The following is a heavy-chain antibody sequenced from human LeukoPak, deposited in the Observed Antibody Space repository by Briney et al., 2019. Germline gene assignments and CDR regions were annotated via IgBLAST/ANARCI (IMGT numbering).Heavy chain of an antibody. D-gene: IGHD6-13*01. CDR2: IYYSGST. Sequence: SETLSLTCTVSGGSISSYYWSWIRQPPGKGLEWIGYIYYSGSTNYNPSLKSRVTISVDTSKNQFSLKLSSVTAADTAVYYCARDDSSSWYRCGMDVWGQGTTVTVSS. J-gene: IGHJ6*02. CDR3: ARDDSSSWYRCGMDV. CDR1: GGSISSYY. V-gene: IGHV4-59*01.